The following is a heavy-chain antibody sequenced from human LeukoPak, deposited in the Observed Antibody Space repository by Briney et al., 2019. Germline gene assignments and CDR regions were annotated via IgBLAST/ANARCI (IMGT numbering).Heavy chain of an antibody. D-gene: IGHD3-10*01. V-gene: IGHV3-23*01. J-gene: IGHJ4*02. CDR1: GFTFSSYA. CDR2: ISGGGEDT. CDR3: AGHLLLWFAEDFDY. Sequence: PGGSLRLSCAASGFTFSSYAMSWIRQAPGKGLDWVSAISGGGEDTYYPDSVKGRLTISRDNSKNTLYLQMSSLRTEDTAVYYCAGHLLLWFAEDFDYWGQGTLVTVSS.